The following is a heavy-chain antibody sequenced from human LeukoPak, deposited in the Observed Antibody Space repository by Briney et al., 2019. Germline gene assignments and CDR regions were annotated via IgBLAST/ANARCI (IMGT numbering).Heavy chain of an antibody. Sequence: GGSLRLSCAASVFTFSSYGMHWVRQAPVKGLEWVALIWSDGNNKYYADSVKGRFTISRDNSKNTLYLHMNSLRAEDTAVYNCAGETGGSELGFIYYYYYGMDVWGQGTTVTVSS. CDR3: AGETGGSELGFIYYYYYGMDV. D-gene: IGHD1-26*01. CDR1: VFTFSSYG. CDR2: IWSDGNNK. V-gene: IGHV3-33*01. J-gene: IGHJ6*02.